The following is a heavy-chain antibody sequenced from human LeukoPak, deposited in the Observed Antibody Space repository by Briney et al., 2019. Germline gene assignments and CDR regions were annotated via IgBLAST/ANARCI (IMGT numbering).Heavy chain of an antibody. D-gene: IGHD3-10*01. CDR2: ISSSSSYI. CDR3: ARDYYGSGSYYNENYYYYYMDV. V-gene: IGHV3-21*01. J-gene: IGHJ6*03. CDR1: GFTFSSYG. Sequence: GGSLRLSCGAFGFTFSSYGMSWVRQAPGKGLEWVSSISSSSSYIYYADSVKGRFTISRDNAKNSLYLQMNSLRAEDTAVYYCARDYYGSGSYYNENYYYYYMDVWGKGTTVTISS.